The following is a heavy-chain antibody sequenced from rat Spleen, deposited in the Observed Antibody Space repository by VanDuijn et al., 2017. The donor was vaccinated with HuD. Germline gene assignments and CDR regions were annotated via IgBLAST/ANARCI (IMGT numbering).Heavy chain of an antibody. CDR2: ISHDGSST. CDR3: ARHSLYSYYTVYYFDY. Sequence: EVQLVESDGGLVQPGRSLKLSCAASGFTFSDNYMAWVRQAPTKGLEWVATISHDGSSTYYRDPEKGRFTISRDNAKSSLYLQMNSLKSEDTATYYCARHSLYSYYTVYYFDYWGQGVMVTVSS. V-gene: IGHV5-29*01. J-gene: IGHJ2*01. CDR1: GFTFSDNY. D-gene: IGHD1-2*01.